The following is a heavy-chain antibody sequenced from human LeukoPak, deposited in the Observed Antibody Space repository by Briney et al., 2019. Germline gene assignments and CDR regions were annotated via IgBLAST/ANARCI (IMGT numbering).Heavy chain of an antibody. CDR3: ANGDRDAFDI. J-gene: IGHJ3*02. CDR2: IYYSGST. V-gene: IGHV4-31*03. CDR1: GSISSGGYY. Sequence: SQTLSLTCTGGSISSGGYYWSWIRQHPGKGLEWIGYIYYSGSTYYNPSLKSRVTISVDTSKNQFSLKLSSVTAADTAVYYCANGDRDAFDIWGQGTIITVSS. D-gene: IGHD2-21*02.